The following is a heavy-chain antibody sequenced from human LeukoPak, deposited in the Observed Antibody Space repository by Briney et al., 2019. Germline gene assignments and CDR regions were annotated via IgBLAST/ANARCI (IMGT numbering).Heavy chain of an antibody. CDR3: ARSYSSSRGTFDY. V-gene: IGHV3-74*01. CDR1: GFTFSDYW. Sequence: PGGSLRLSCAASGFTFSDYWMHWVRQAPGKGLVWVSRINSDGSSTRYADSVKGRFTISRDNAKNSLYLQMNSLRAEDTAVYYCARSYSSSRGTFDYWGQGTLVTVSS. CDR2: INSDGSST. D-gene: IGHD6-6*01. J-gene: IGHJ4*02.